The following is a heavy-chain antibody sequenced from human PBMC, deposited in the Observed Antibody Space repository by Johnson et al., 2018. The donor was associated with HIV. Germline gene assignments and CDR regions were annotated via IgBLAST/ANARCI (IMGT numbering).Heavy chain of an antibody. J-gene: IGHJ3*02. CDR2: ISYDGSNK. CDR3: ARASTIFGRWRAFDI. Sequence: QLVEYGGGVVQPGRSLRLSCAASGFTFSSYAMHWVRQAPGKGLEWVAVISYDGSNKYYADSVKGRFTISRDNSKNTLYLQMNSLRAEDTAVYYCARASTIFGRWRAFDIWGQGTMVTVSS. D-gene: IGHD3-3*01. V-gene: IGHV3-30*04. CDR1: GFTFSSYA.